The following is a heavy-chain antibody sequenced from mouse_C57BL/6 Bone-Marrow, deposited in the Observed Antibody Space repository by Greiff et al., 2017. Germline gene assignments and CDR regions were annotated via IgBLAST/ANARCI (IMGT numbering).Heavy chain of an antibody. CDR2: IYPGSGNT. Sequence: VKLVESGAELVRPGASVKLSCKASGYTFTDYYINWVKQRPGQGLEWIARIYPGSGNTYYNEKFKGKATLTAEKSSSTAYMQLSSLTSEDSAVYFCASHDYAWFAYWGQGTLVTVSA. D-gene: IGHD2-4*01. CDR1: GYTFTDYY. J-gene: IGHJ3*01. CDR3: ASHDYAWFAY. V-gene: IGHV1-76*01.